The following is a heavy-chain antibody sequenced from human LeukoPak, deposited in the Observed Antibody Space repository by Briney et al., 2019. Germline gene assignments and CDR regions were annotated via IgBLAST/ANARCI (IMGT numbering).Heavy chain of an antibody. CDR3: ARVRHSSGSRLDY. V-gene: IGHV3-53*01. CDR2: IYSGGST. J-gene: IGHJ4*02. CDR1: GFTVSSNY. Sequence: GGSLRLSCAASGFTVSSNYMSWVRQAPGKGLEWVSVIYSGGSTYYADSVKGRFTISRDNSKNTLYLQMNSLRAEDTAVYYCARVRHSSGSRLDYWGQGTLVTVSS. D-gene: IGHD3-22*01.